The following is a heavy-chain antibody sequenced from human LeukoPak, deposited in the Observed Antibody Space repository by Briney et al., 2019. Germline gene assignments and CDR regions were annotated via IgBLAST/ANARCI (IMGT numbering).Heavy chain of an antibody. V-gene: IGHV1-18*01. CDR1: GYTFTSYG. CDR2: ITTHNGNT. D-gene: IGHD6-19*01. J-gene: IGHJ3*02. CDR3: ARKGTSGCVGFEI. Sequence: GASVKVSCKASGYTFTSYGISWVRQAPGQGLEWMGWITTHNGNTRYAQKVQGRVTMTTDTSTSIAYMELRSLTSDDTAVYYCARKGTSGCVGFEIWGQGTMVTVSS.